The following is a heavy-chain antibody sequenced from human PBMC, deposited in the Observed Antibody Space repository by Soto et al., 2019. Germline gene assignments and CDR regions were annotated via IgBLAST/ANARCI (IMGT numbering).Heavy chain of an antibody. D-gene: IGHD3-9*01. CDR1: GFIFSGSL. CDR2: ISYYGNNK. Sequence: GGSLRLSCAASGFIFSGSLMYWVRQAPGKGLDWVATISYYGNNKDYADSVKGRFTISRDNAKNSLYLQMNSLRAEDTAVYYCAKDKSQASGLRYFDWPTLYYFDYWGQGTLVTVS. J-gene: IGHJ4*02. V-gene: IGHV3-30*18. CDR3: AKDKSQASGLRYFDWPTLYYFDY.